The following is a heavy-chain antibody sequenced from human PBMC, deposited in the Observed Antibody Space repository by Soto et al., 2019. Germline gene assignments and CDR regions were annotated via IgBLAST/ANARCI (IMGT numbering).Heavy chain of an antibody. CDR1: GYTFTSYG. Sequence: ASVKVSCKASGYTFTSYGISWVRPAPGQGLEWMGWLSAYNGNTNYAQKLQGRVTMTTDTSMSTAYMELRSLRSDDTAVYYCARDSTKRRGYCSGGSCYGSWFDPWGQGTLVTVSS. CDR2: LSAYNGNT. V-gene: IGHV1-18*04. D-gene: IGHD2-15*01. CDR3: ARDSTKRRGYCSGGSCYGSWFDP. J-gene: IGHJ5*02.